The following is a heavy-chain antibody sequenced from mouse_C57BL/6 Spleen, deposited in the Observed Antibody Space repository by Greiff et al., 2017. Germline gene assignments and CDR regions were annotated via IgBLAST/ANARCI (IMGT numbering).Heavy chain of an antibody. D-gene: IGHD1-1*01. CDR2: INPNYGTT. Sequence: EVKLMESGPELVKPGASVKISCKASGYSFTDYNMNWVKQSNGKSLEWIGVINPNYGTTSYNQKFKVKATLTVDQSSSTAYMQLNRLTSEDSAAYYCAPGLRGFFDYWGQGTTLTVSS. V-gene: IGHV1-39*01. CDR3: APGLRGFFDY. CDR1: GYSFTDYN. J-gene: IGHJ2*01.